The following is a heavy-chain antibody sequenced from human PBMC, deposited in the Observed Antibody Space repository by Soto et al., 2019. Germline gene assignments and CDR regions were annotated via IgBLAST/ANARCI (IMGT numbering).Heavy chain of an antibody. D-gene: IGHD3-16*01. CDR1: GGTFSSYA. CDR2: IIPIFGTA. V-gene: IGHV1-69*12. CDR3: ARGQTGGGWGYYFDY. Sequence: QVQLVQSGAEVKKPGSSVKVSCKASGGTFSSYAIDWVRQAPGQGLEWMGGIIPIFGTADYAQKFQGRVTITADESTSTDYMELGSLRPEDKAVYYCARGQTGGGWGYYFDYWGQGTLVTVSS. J-gene: IGHJ4*02.